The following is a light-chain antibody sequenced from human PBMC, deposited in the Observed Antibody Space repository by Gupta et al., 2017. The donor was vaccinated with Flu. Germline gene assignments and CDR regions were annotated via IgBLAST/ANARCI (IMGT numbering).Light chain of an antibody. Sequence: ATLSVSPGEGATLSCRASQSVYNNLAWYQQKPGQAPRLLIYGASTRATGIPARFSGSGSGTHFTLTISSLQSEDIAVYYCQQYNIWPLWTFGQGTKVEIK. CDR2: GAS. CDR1: QSVYNN. CDR3: QQYNIWPLWT. J-gene: IGKJ1*01. V-gene: IGKV3-15*01.